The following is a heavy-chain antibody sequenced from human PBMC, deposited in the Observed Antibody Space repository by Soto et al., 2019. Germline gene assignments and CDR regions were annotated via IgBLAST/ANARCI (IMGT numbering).Heavy chain of an antibody. CDR3: ARASTDPTGWYYFDE. CDR2: IKPNTGGT. D-gene: IGHD2-15*01. CDR1: GYTFIGYH. Sequence: ASVKVSCKASGYTFIGYHIHWVRQAPGQGLEWMGSIKPNTGGTNYAQNFQGWVTMTRDTALNTAYMELSSLRFNDTAIYFCARASTDPTGWYYFDEWGQGTPVTVSS. V-gene: IGHV1-2*04. J-gene: IGHJ4*02.